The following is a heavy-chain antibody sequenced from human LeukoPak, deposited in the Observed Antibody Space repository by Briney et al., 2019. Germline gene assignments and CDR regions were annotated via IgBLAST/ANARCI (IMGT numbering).Heavy chain of an antibody. CDR3: ARDFYGDDGHHPFDY. J-gene: IGHJ4*02. CDR1: GGSISNYY. Sequence: SETLSLTCSVSGGSISNYYWNWLRQPAGKGLEWIGRIYASGSTNYNPSLKSRVTISMDKSKNHFSLNLKSVTAADTAFYYCARDFYGDDGHHPFDYWGQGVQVTVSS. V-gene: IGHV4-4*07. D-gene: IGHD2/OR15-2a*01. CDR2: IYASGST.